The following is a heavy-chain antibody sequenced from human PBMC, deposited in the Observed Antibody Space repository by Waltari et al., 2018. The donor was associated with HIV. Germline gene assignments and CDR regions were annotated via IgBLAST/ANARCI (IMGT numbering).Heavy chain of an antibody. CDR1: GFTFSSYS. Sequence: EVQLVESGGGLVKPGGSLRLSCAASGFTFSSYSMNWVRQAPGKGLEWVSSISSSSSYIYYADSVKGRFTISRDNAKNSLYLQMNSLRAEDTAVYYCARGGIAARPLDYWGQGTLVTVSS. V-gene: IGHV3-21*01. CDR2: ISSSSSYI. D-gene: IGHD6-6*01. CDR3: ARGGIAARPLDY. J-gene: IGHJ4*02.